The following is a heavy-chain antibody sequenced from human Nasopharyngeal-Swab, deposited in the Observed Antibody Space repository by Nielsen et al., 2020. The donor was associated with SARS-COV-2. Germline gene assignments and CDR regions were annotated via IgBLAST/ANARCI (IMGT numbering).Heavy chain of an antibody. Sequence: GSLRLSCTVSGGSISSSSYYWGWIRQPQGKGLEWIGSIYYSGSTTYNPSLKSRVTMSVDKSRNQLSLKMTSVTAADTAVYYCAREKGAGTYQGFDYWGQGTLVTVSS. CDR2: IYYSGST. CDR3: AREKGAGTYQGFDY. D-gene: IGHD1-26*01. CDR1: GGSISSSSYY. J-gene: IGHJ4*02. V-gene: IGHV4-39*07.